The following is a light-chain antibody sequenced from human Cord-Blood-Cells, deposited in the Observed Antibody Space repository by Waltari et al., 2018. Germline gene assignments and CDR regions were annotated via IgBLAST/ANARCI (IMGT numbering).Light chain of an antibody. CDR1: QSISSW. Sequence: DIQMTESPSTLTASVGHRVTIPCRASQSISSWLAWYQQKPGKAPKLLIYDASSLESGVPSRVSGSGSGTEFTLTISSLQPDDFATYYCQQYNSYSWTFGQGTKVEIK. V-gene: IGKV1-5*01. CDR3: QQYNSYSWT. J-gene: IGKJ1*01. CDR2: DAS.